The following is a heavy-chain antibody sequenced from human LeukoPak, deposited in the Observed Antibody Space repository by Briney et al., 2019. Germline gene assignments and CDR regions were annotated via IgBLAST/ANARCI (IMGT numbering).Heavy chain of an antibody. J-gene: IGHJ6*03. D-gene: IGHD3-10*01. V-gene: IGHV3-23*01. CDR1: GFTFSSYA. CDR3: VKGLGSGSYAGYFYYMDV. Sequence: TGGSLRLSCAASGFTFSSYAMSWVRQAPGKGLEWVSVISGSGGTTFYADSVKGRFAISRDNSKNTLFLQMNSLRAEDTAVYYCVKGLGSGSYAGYFYYMDVWGKGTTVTISS. CDR2: ISGSGGTT.